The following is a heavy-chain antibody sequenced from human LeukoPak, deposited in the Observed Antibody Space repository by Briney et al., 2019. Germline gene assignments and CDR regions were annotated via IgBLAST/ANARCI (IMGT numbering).Heavy chain of an antibody. Sequence: GESLRLSCAASGFTVNSNYLSWVRQAPGKGLEWVSTLYNTGNTYYANSVKGRFSISRDNSKNTLFLQMNSLRAEDTAVYYCARLTPAAGRLYFVDWGPGTLVTVSS. J-gene: IGHJ4*02. CDR3: ARLTPAAGRLYFVD. CDR1: GFTVNSNY. V-gene: IGHV3-53*01. D-gene: IGHD6-13*01. CDR2: LYNTGNT.